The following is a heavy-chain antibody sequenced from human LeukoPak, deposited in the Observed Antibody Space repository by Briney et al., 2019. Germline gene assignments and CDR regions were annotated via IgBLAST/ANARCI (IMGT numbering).Heavy chain of an antibody. CDR1: AGSISSYY. Sequence: SETLSLTCTVSAGSISSYYWTWIRQPPGKGLEWIGYIFPSGSAYYNPSLKTRVTISLDMSKNQFSLKLTSVTAADTAVYFCARRHHYSYFMDVWAKGPRSPSP. CDR2: IFPSGSA. CDR3: ARRHHYSYFMDV. V-gene: IGHV4-4*09. J-gene: IGHJ6*03.